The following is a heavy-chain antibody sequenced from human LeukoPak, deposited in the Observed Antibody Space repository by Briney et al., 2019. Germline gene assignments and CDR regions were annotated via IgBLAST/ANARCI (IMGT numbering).Heavy chain of an antibody. J-gene: IGHJ6*02. Sequence: GGSLRLSCAAFGFTVSSNYMSWVRQAPGKGLEWVSVIYSGGSTYYADSVKGRFTISRDNSKNTLYLQMNSLRAEDTAVYYCARDGSYYDMDVWGQGTTVTVSS. CDR1: GFTVSSNY. CDR2: IYSGGST. CDR3: ARDGSYYDMDV. V-gene: IGHV3-53*01.